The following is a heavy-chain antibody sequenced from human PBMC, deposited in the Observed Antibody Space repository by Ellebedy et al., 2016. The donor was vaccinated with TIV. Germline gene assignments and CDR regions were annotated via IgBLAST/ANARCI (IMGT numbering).Heavy chain of an antibody. J-gene: IGHJ4*02. CDR2: IIPIFGTA. Sequence: SVKVSXXASGGTFSSYAISWVRQAPGQGLEWMGGIIPIFGTANYAQKFQGRVTITADKSTSTAYMELSSLRSEDTAVYYCARSGSPYSYGTGFDYWGQGTLVTVSS. CDR1: GGTFSSYA. CDR3: ARSGSPYSYGTGFDY. V-gene: IGHV1-69*06. D-gene: IGHD5-18*01.